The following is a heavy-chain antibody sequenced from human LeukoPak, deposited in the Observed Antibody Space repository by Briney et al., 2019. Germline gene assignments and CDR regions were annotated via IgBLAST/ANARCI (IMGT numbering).Heavy chain of an antibody. CDR1: GYSISSGYY. D-gene: IGHD3-10*01. CDR3: ARVKITMVRGVITEGYYYYYMDV. CDR2: IYHSGST. V-gene: IGHV4-38-2*02. J-gene: IGHJ6*03. Sequence: SETLSLTCTVSGYSISSGYYWGWIRQPPGKGLEWIGSIYHSGSTYYNPSLKSRVTISVDKSKNQFSLKLSSVTAADTAVYYCARVKITMVRGVITEGYYYYYMDVWGKGTTVTVSS.